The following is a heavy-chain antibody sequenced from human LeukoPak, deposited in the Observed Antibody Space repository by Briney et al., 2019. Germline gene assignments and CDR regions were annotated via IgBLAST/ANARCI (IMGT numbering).Heavy chain of an antibody. CDR3: ARDAGYGSVPL. D-gene: IGHD3-10*01. J-gene: IGHJ4*02. CDR2: FSYTGST. V-gene: IGHV4-61*01. CDR1: GDSISFSPYY. Sequence: PSEALSLTCTISGDSISFSPYYWNWIRQLPGKGLEWIGYFSYTGSTTYNPSLKSRVTILFDTSNSRFSLKLNSVTAADTAVYYCARDAGYGSVPLWGRGARVAVSA.